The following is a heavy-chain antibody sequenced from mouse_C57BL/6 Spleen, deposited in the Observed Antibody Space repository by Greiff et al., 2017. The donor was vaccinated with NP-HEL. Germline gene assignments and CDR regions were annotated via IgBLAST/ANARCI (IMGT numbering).Heavy chain of an antibody. Sequence: DVKLQESGGGLVKPGGSLKLSCAASGFTFSDYGMHWVRQAPEKGLEWVAYISSGSSTIYYADTVKGRFTISRDNAKNTLFLQMTSLRSEDTAMYYCARPPDYYGSSYYAMDYWGQGTSVTVSS. V-gene: IGHV5-17*01. CDR3: ARPPDYYGSSYYAMDY. CDR2: ISSGSSTI. J-gene: IGHJ4*01. D-gene: IGHD1-1*01. CDR1: GFTFSDYG.